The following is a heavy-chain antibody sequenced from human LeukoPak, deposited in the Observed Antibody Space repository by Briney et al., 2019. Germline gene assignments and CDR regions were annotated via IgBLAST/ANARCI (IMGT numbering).Heavy chain of an antibody. Sequence: PSETLSLTCTLSGCSISTYYWSWIRQPPGKGLEWIGYIYHSGSTNYNPSLKSRVTISVDTSKNQFSLKLSSVTAADTAVYYCARGGGYASPIGYWGQGALVTVSS. D-gene: IGHD5-12*01. CDR3: ARGGGYASPIGY. CDR2: IYHSGST. V-gene: IGHV4-59*01. CDR1: GCSISTYY. J-gene: IGHJ4*02.